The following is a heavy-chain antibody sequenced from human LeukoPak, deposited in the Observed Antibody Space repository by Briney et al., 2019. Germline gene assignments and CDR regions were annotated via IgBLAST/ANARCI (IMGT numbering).Heavy chain of an antibody. D-gene: IGHD2-2*01. Sequence: GGSLRLSCAASGFTFSSYALSWVRQAPGKGLEWVSAISGSGGSTYYADSVKGRFTISRDNSKNTLYLQMNSLRAEDTAVYYCAKDQVVPAATNDYWGQRTLVTVSS. CDR1: GFTFSSYA. CDR3: AKDQVVPAATNDY. J-gene: IGHJ4*02. CDR2: ISGSGGST. V-gene: IGHV3-23*01.